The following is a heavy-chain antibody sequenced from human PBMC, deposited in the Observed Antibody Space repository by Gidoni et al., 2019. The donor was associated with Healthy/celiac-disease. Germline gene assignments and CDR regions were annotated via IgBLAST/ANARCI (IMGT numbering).Heavy chain of an antibody. V-gene: IGHV3-23*04. D-gene: IGHD2-2*01. J-gene: IGHJ4*02. CDR3: AKDSSYCSSTSCVNPSVDY. CDR1: GFTFRSYA. Sequence: EVQLVESGGGLVKPGGSLRLSCAASGFTFRSYAMSWVRHAPGKGREWVSASRMSGGSTYYAESVKGRFTISRDNSKNTLYLKMNSLRADDTAGYYCAKDSSYCSSTSCVNPSVDYWGQGTLVTVSS. CDR2: SRMSGGST.